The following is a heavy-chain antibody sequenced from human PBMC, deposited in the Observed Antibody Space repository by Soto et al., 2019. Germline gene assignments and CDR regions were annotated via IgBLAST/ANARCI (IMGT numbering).Heavy chain of an antibody. D-gene: IGHD2-2*01. V-gene: IGHV4-34*01. J-gene: IGHJ4*02. Sequence: SETLSLTCAVYGGSFSGYYWSWIRQPPGKGLEWIGEINHSGSTNYNPSLKSRVTISVDTSKNQFSLKLSSVTAADTAVYYCSASRTRNFDYWGQGTLVTVSS. CDR3: SASRTRNFDY. CDR2: INHSGST. CDR1: GGSFSGYY.